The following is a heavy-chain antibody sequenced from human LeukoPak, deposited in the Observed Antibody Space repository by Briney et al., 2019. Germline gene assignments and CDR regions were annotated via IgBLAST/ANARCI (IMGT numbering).Heavy chain of an antibody. CDR3: VRQRGASGTINHFDP. V-gene: IGHV5-51*01. CDR2: IYPDDSDT. CDR1: GSRFTTYW. D-gene: IGHD3-10*01. J-gene: IGHJ5*02. Sequence: GASLQISCKTPGSRFTTYWIGWGRPMPGTGLEWVGAIYPDDSDTRYSPSFQGQVVISADKSIRTAYLQWNTLKTSDTAMYYCVRQRGASGTINHFDPWGQGTLVTVSS.